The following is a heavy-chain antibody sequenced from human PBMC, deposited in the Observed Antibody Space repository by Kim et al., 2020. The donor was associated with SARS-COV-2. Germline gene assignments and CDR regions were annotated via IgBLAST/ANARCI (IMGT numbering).Heavy chain of an antibody. CDR2: IYYSGST. CDR1: GGSISSGDYY. J-gene: IGHJ5*02. Sequence: SETLSLTCTVSGGSISSGDYYWSWIRQPPGKGLEWIGYIYYSGSTYYNPSLKSRVTISVDTSKNQFSLKLSSVTAADTAVYYCARESITGTPPWFDPWGQGTLVTVSS. V-gene: IGHV4-30-4*01. D-gene: IGHD1-7*01. CDR3: ARESITGTPPWFDP.